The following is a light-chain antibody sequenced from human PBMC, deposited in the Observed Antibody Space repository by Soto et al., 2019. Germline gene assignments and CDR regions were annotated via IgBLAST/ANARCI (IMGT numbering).Light chain of an antibody. CDR2: AAS. CDR3: QQSYSTPGT. J-gene: IGKJ1*01. CDR1: QSFSSY. Sequence: DIQMTQSPSSLSASVGDRVTITCRASQSFSSYLNWYQQKPGKAPKLLIYAASSLQSGVPSRFSGSGSGTDFTLTISSLQPEDFATYYCQQSYSTPGTFGQGTKVEIK. V-gene: IGKV1-39*01.